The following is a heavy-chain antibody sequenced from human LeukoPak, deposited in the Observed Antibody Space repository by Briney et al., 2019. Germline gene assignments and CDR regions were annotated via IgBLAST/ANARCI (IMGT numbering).Heavy chain of an antibody. CDR3: ARGGVATIKDWFDP. V-gene: IGHV3-48*01. J-gene: IGHJ5*02. CDR2: ISSSSSTI. CDR1: GFTFSSYG. D-gene: IGHD5-12*01. Sequence: GGSLRLSCAASGFTFSSYGMSWVRQAPGKGLEWVSYISSSSSTIYYADSVKGRFTISRDNAKNSLYLQMNSLRAEDTAVYYCARGGVATIKDWFDPWGQGTLVTVSS.